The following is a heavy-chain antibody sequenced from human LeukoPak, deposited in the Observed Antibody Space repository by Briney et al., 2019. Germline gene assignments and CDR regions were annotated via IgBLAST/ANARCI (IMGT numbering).Heavy chain of an antibody. Sequence: ASVKVSCKASGYTFTSYDINWVRQATGQGLEWMGWMNPNSGNTGYAQKFQGRVTMTRNTSISTAYMELSSLRSEDTAVYYCARASSHFITIFGPYYYYGMDVWGQGTTVTVSS. CDR2: MNPNSGNT. V-gene: IGHV1-8*01. J-gene: IGHJ6*02. CDR1: GYTFTSYD. D-gene: IGHD3-3*01. CDR3: ARASSHFITIFGPYYYYGMDV.